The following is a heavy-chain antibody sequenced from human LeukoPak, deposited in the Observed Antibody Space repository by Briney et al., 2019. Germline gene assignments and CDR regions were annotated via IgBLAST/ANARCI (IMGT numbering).Heavy chain of an antibody. CDR1: GYSLISYD. CDR2: MNPNSGRT. V-gene: IGHV1-8*01. D-gene: IGHD2-15*01. CDR3: AREGLPYAMDV. Sequence: ASVKVSCKASGYSLISYDIIWVRQAAGQGLEWMGWMNPNSGRTGYAQTFQGRVTMTRDTSLNTAYMELSSLKSEDTAIYYCAREGLPYAMDVWGQGTTVTVSS. J-gene: IGHJ6*02.